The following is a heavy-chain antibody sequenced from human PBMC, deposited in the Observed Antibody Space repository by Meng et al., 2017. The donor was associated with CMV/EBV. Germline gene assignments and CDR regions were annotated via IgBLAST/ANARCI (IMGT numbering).Heavy chain of an antibody. V-gene: IGHV3-21*01. CDR1: GFTFSSYS. J-gene: IGHJ6*02. Sequence: GESLKISCAASGFTFSSYSMNWVRQAPGKGLEWVSYISSSSSFIYYADSVKGRFTISRDNAKNSLYLQMNILRAEDTAVYYCARAAPYYYDNYGMDVWGQGTTVTVSS. CDR2: ISSSSSFI. CDR3: ARAAPYYYDNYGMDV.